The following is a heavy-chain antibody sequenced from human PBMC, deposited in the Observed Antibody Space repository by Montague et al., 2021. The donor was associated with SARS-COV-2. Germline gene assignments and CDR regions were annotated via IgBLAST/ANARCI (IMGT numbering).Heavy chain of an antibody. CDR3: AHSYGGYLFDY. CDR2: IYWDDDK. J-gene: IGHJ4*02. D-gene: IGHD4-23*01. Sequence: PALVKPTQTLTLTCTSGVGVGWIRQPPGKALEWLALIYWDDDKPYSPSLKSRLTITKDTSKNQVVLTMTNMDPVDTATYYCAHSYGGYLFDYWGQGTLVTVSS. V-gene: IGHV2-5*02. CDR1: SGVG.